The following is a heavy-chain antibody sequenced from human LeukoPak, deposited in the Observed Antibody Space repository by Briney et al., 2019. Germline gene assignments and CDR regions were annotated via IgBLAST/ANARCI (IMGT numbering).Heavy chain of an antibody. V-gene: IGHV1-69*05. J-gene: IGHJ5*02. CDR3: AREPGYSSGWFDP. Sequence: SVKVSCKASGYTFTGYYMHWVRQAPGQGLEWMGRIIPIFGTANYAQKFQGRVTITTDESTSTAYMELSSLRSEDTAVYYCAREPGYSSGWFDPWGQGTLVTVSS. D-gene: IGHD6-19*01. CDR2: IIPIFGTA. CDR1: GYTFTGYY.